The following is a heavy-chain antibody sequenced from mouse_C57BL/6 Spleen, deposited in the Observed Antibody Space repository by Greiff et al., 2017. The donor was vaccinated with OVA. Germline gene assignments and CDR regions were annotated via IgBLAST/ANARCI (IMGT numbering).Heavy chain of an antibody. Sequence: EVKLQESVAELVRPGASVKLSCTASGFNIKNTYMHWVKQRPEQGLEWIGRIDPANGNTKYAPKFQGKATITADTSSNTAYLQLSSLTSEDTAIYYCARSGGYDGGYWYFDVWGTGTTVTVSS. CDR1: GFNIKNTY. CDR3: ARSGGYDGGYWYFDV. CDR2: IDPANGNT. D-gene: IGHD2-2*01. J-gene: IGHJ1*03. V-gene: IGHV14-3*01.